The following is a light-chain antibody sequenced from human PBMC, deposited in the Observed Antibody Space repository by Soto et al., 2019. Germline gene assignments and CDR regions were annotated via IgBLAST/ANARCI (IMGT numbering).Light chain of an antibody. V-gene: IGKV3-11*01. Sequence: IVLTQSPATLSLSPGKSATLSCRASQSVSSYLAWYQQKHGQAPRLFIYDASNRATGIPARFSGSGYGTDFNLTISSLETEDFAVYYCQQRSNWPITFGQGTRLEIK. CDR3: QQRSNWPIT. J-gene: IGKJ5*01. CDR1: QSVSSY. CDR2: DAS.